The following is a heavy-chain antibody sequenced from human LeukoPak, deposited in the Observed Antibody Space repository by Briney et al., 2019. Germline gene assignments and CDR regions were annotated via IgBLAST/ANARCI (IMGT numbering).Heavy chain of an antibody. J-gene: IGHJ2*01. CDR3: AKDRTVGASYWYFDL. V-gene: IGHV3-74*01. D-gene: IGHD1-26*01. Sequence: GGSLRLSCAASGFSFSNFWMHWVRQAPGKGLVCVSHISSDGSTTTYADSVKGRFTISRDNAENTLFLHMNTLRAEDTAIYYCAKDRTVGASYWYFDLWGRGTLVTVSS. CDR1: GFSFSNFW. CDR2: ISSDGSTT.